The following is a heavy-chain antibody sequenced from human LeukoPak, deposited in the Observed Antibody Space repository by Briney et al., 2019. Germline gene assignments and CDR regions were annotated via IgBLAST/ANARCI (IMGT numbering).Heavy chain of an antibody. J-gene: IGHJ5*02. CDR1: GDSFSTYY. Sequence: SETLSLTCTGSGDSFSTYYWSWIRQPPGKGLEWVGYIYYDGSTTYSPSLTGRVSISRDMSKNQFSLRLSSVTAADTAVYYCARVEYYGLSSKWFDPWGQGTLVTVSS. CDR2: IYYDGST. D-gene: IGHD3-10*01. CDR3: ARVEYYGLSSKWFDP. V-gene: IGHV4-59*13.